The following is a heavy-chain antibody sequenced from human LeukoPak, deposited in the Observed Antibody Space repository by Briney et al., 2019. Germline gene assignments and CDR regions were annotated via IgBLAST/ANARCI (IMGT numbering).Heavy chain of an antibody. Sequence: PSETLSLTCAVYGGSFSGYYWSWIRQPPGKGLEWIGEINHSGSTNYNPSLKSRVTISVDTSKNQFSLKLSSVTAADTAVYYCARASREYCSGGSCVYYFDYWGQGTLVTVSS. V-gene: IGHV4-34*01. CDR3: ARASREYCSGGSCVYYFDY. D-gene: IGHD2-15*01. CDR1: GGSFSGYY. J-gene: IGHJ4*02. CDR2: INHSGST.